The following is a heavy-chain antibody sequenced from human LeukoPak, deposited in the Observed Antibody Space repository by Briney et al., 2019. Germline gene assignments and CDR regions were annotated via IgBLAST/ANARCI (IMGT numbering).Heavy chain of an antibody. D-gene: IGHD3-9*01. CDR2: IYYSGST. Sequence: SETLSLTCTVSGVSISSYFWSWLRQPPGKGLEGVGYIYYSGSTNYKHSLKSGVTISVDTSKKQFSLRLSAVSAPDTAVYYCARRASELRFFVWDYWGQGALVTVSS. CDR1: GVSISSYF. J-gene: IGHJ4*02. V-gene: IGHV4-59*01. CDR3: ARRASELRFFVWDY.